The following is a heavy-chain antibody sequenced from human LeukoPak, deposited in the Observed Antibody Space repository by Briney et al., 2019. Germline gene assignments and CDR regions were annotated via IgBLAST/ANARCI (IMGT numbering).Heavy chain of an antibody. V-gene: IGHV3-23*01. CDR1: GVTFSNYA. D-gene: IGHD5-12*01. CDR2: LIGSSGAT. J-gene: IGHJ4*02. Sequence: GGSLRLSCAAYGVTFSNYAMSWLRQAPGKGLEWEAVLIGSSGATDYADSVKGRFTISRDNSKNTVFLQINSMRAEDTAIYYCAKGAYDYIEIAYFDYWGQGALVTVSS. CDR3: AKGAYDYIEIAYFDY.